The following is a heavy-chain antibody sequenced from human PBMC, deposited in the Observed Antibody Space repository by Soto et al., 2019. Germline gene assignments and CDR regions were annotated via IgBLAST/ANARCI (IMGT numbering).Heavy chain of an antibody. CDR1: GGSVSTGSYY. D-gene: IGHD5-12*01. J-gene: IGHJ4*02. CDR3: ARGGGYSGYDYATFDY. Sequence: SETLSLTCTVSGGSVSTGSYYWSWIRQPPGKGLEWIGYIYYSGSTNYNPSLKSRVTISVGTSKNQFSLKLSSVTAADTAMYYCARGGGYSGYDYATFDYWGQGTLVTVSS. V-gene: IGHV4-61*01. CDR2: IYYSGST.